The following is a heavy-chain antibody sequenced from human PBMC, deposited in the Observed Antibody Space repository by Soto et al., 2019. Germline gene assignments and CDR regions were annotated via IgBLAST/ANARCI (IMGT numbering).Heavy chain of an antibody. J-gene: IGHJ4*02. V-gene: IGHV4-59*01. Sequence: SETLSLTCTVSGGSISSYYWSWIRQPPGKGLEWVGYIYYSGSTNYNPSLKSRVTISVDTSKNQFSLKLSSVTAADTAVYYCARSRGGYFDYWGQGTLVTVSS. CDR2: IYYSGST. CDR3: ARSRGGYFDY. D-gene: IGHD3-22*01. CDR1: GGSISSYY.